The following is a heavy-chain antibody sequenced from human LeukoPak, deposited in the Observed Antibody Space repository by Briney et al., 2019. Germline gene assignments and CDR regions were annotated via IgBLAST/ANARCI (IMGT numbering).Heavy chain of an antibody. CDR2: IIPIFGTA. Sequence: ASVEVSCKAPGGTFSSYAISWVRQAPGQGLEWMGGIIPIFGTANYAQKFQGRVTITADESTSTAYMELSSLRSEDTAVYYCARAGGEEGVYYYDSSGYSPGAFDIWGQGTMVTVSS. V-gene: IGHV1-69*13. D-gene: IGHD3-22*01. J-gene: IGHJ3*02. CDR1: GGTFSSYA. CDR3: ARAGGEEGVYYYDSSGYSPGAFDI.